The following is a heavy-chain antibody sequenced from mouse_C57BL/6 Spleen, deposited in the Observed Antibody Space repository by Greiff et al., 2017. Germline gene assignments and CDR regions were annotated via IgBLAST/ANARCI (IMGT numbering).Heavy chain of an antibody. J-gene: IGHJ2*01. Sequence: EVKLVESGGDLVKPGGSLKLSCAASGFTFSSYGMSWVRQTPDKRLEWVATISSGGSYTYYPDSVKGRFIISRDNAKNTLYLQMSSLKSEDTAMYYCARYGNYGFGYWGQGTTLTVSS. V-gene: IGHV5-6*02. CDR2: ISSGGSYT. D-gene: IGHD2-10*02. CDR3: ARYGNYGFGY. CDR1: GFTFSSYG.